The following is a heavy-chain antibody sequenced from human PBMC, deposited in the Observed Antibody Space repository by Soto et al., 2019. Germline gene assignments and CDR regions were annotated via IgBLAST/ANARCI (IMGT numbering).Heavy chain of an antibody. V-gene: IGHV1-18*01. J-gene: IGHJ6*02. D-gene: IGHD3-10*01. Sequence: QVHLVQSGAEVKKPGASVKVSCKASGYTFTNYDINWVRQAPGQGLEWMGWISTYTGNTNYAQKLQGRVTMTTDTSTSTAYMELRSLRSDDTAVYHCARGYYYGSGRPTPGGMDVWGQGTTVTVSS. CDR2: ISTYTGNT. CDR1: GYTFTNYD. CDR3: ARGYYYGSGRPTPGGMDV.